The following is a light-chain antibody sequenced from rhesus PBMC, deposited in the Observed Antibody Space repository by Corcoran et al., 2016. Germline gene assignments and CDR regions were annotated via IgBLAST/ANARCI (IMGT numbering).Light chain of an antibody. CDR3: HQYNSSPLT. V-gene: IGKV1-22*01. CDR1: QSISSW. Sequence: DIQMTQSPSSLSVSVGDTVTITCRASQSISSWLAWYQQKPGKAPKLLIYTASSLKNGVPSRFSGSGSGTDFTLTISSLQSEDFARYYCHQYNSSPLTFGGGTKVELK. CDR2: TAS. J-gene: IGKJ4*01.